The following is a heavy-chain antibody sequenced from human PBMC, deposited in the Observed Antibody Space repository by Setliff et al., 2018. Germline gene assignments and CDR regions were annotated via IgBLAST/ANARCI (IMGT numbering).Heavy chain of an antibody. J-gene: IGHJ6*02. CDR1: GGSISSYY. V-gene: IGHV4-59*01. CDR3: AREGYYNFWSGFMDV. CDR2: IYYSGSP. D-gene: IGHD3-3*01. Sequence: SETLSLTCPVSGGSISSYYLSWIRQPPGKGLEWIGYIYYSGSPNYNPSLKSRVTISVDTSKHQFSLKLSSVTAADTAVYYCAREGYYNFWSGFMDVWGQGTTVTVSS.